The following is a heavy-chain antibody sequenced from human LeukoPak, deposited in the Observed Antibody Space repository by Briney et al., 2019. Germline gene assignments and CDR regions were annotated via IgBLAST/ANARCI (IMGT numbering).Heavy chain of an antibody. CDR3: ARPTYYDFWSGHPGAFDI. CDR2: TYYSGST. D-gene: IGHD3-3*01. J-gene: IGHJ3*02. Sequence: SETLSLTCTVSGGSISSYYWSWIRQPPGKGLEWIGYTYYSGSTNYNPSLKSRVTISVDTSKNQFSLKLSSVTAADTAVYYCARPTYYDFWSGHPGAFDIWGQGTMVTVSS. CDR1: GGSISSYY. V-gene: IGHV4-59*01.